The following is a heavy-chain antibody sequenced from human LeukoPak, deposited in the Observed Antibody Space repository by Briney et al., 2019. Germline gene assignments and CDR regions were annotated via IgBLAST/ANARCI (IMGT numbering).Heavy chain of an antibody. CDR3: ARYTRSGYYYAGDP. CDR1: GGSIDGYY. D-gene: IGHD3-22*01. V-gene: IGHV4-59*12. J-gene: IGHJ5*02. CDR2: IYYTGSA. Sequence: SETLSLTCTVSGGSIDGYYWSWIRQSPGKGLEWIGYIYYTGSAFYNPSLKSRVIISLDTSKNQFSLKLSSVTAADTAVYYCARYTRSGYYYAGDPWGQGTLVTVSS.